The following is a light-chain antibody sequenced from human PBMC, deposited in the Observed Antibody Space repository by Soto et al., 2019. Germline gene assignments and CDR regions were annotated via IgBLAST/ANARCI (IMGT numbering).Light chain of an antibody. CDR3: QQYNAYPWT. CDR1: VRITSW. V-gene: IGKV1-5*03. J-gene: IGKJ1*01. CDR2: KAS. Sequence: TQSPSAVSASVGDRVTITCRESVRITSWLAWYQQQPGKAPKLLIYKASTLESGVPSNFSGSGSGTEFTLTIRSLQPEDFATYYCQQYNAYPWTFGQGTKVDIK.